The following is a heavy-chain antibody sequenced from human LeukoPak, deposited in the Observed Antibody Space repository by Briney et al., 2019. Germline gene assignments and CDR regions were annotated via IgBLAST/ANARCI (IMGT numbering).Heavy chain of an antibody. Sequence: SETLSLTCAVYGGSFSGYYWSWIRQPPGKGLEWIGEINNSGSTNYNPSLKSRVTISVDTSKNQFSLKLSSVTAADTAVYYCARGPPRHYYYDSSGYYLPFDYWGQGTLVTVSS. D-gene: IGHD3-22*01. CDR3: ARGPPRHYYYDSSGYYLPFDY. CDR2: INNSGST. V-gene: IGHV4-34*01. CDR1: GGSFSGYY. J-gene: IGHJ4*02.